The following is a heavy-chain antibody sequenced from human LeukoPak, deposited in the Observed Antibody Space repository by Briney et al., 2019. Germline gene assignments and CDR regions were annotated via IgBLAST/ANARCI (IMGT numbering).Heavy chain of an antibody. CDR2: ISGSGGST. CDR1: GFIFSNYG. V-gene: IGHV3-23*01. CDR3: AKDRDYGDYLDAFDI. Sequence: GGSLRLSCAASGFIFSNYGMSWVRLAPGKGLEWVSAISGSGGSTYYADSVKGRFTISRDNSKNTLYLQMNSLRAEDTAVYYCAKDRDYGDYLDAFDIWGQGTMVTVSS. D-gene: IGHD4-17*01. J-gene: IGHJ3*02.